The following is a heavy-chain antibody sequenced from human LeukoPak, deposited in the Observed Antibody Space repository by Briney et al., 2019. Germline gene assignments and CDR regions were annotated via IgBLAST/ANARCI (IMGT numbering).Heavy chain of an antibody. V-gene: IGHV4-34*01. D-gene: IGHD3-10*01. J-gene: IGHJ5*02. Sequence: TSETLSLTCAVYGGSFSGYYWSWIRQPPGKGLEWIGEINHSGSTNYNPSLKSRVTISVDTSKNQFSLKLSSVTAADTAVYYCARVKYYYGSGNSGVPGFDPWGQGTLVTVSS. CDR1: GGSFSGYY. CDR3: ARVKYYYGSGNSGVPGFDP. CDR2: INHSGST.